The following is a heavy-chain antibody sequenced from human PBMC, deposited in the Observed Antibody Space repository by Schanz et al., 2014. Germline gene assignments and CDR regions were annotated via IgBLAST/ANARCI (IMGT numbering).Heavy chain of an antibody. CDR1: GFTFSSHS. CDR2: MYINSGST. V-gene: IGHV3-23*04. CDR3: ARDGGKDGYNLAFEV. J-gene: IGHJ3*01. D-gene: IGHD5-12*01. Sequence: EVQLVESGGNLVQPGGSLRLSCVASGFTFSSHSMNWVRQAPGQGLEWISSMYINSGSTQYADSVKGRFIISRDSSKNTLFLQMNSLRAEDTAVYFCARDGGKDGYNLAFEVWGQGTLVTVSS.